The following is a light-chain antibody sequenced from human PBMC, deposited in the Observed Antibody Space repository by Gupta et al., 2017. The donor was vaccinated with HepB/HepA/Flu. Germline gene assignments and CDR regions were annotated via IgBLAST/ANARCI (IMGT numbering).Light chain of an antibody. CDR3: QQYGSSPIT. J-gene: IGKJ5*01. CDR2: GAS. Sequence: EIVLTQSPGTLSLSPGRRAALSCRASQSVDTDYLAWYQQKPGQAPRLLIYGASSRATGIPDRFSDSGSGTDFTLTISRLDPEDFAVYYCQQYGSSPITFGQGTRLEIK. V-gene: IGKV3-20*01. CDR1: QSVDTDY.